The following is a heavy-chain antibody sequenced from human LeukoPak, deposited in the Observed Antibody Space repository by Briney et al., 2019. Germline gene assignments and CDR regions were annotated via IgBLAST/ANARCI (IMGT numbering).Heavy chain of an antibody. D-gene: IGHD6-13*01. V-gene: IGHV1-8*01. CDR1: GYTFTSYD. Sequence: ASVKVSCKASGYTFTSYDINWVRQATGQGLEWMGWINPNSGNTGYAQKFQGRITMTRNTSISTAYMELSSLRSEDTAVYYCARGRVSPFSYSSSWYYWGQGTLVTVSS. J-gene: IGHJ4*02. CDR3: ARGRVSPFSYSSSWYY. CDR2: INPNSGNT.